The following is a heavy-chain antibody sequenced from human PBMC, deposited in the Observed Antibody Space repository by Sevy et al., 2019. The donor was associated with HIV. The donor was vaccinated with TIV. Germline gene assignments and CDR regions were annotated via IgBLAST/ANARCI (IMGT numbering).Heavy chain of an antibody. Sequence: SETLSLTCTVSGGSITSLYWNWIRKPPGKGLEWIANIYYNGHINYNPSLKSRVTLSLDTSTNQFSRRLSSVTAADTAMYYCAGENAWGRGYSWGQGTLVTVSS. J-gene: IGHJ4*02. V-gene: IGHV4-59*08. D-gene: IGHD1-26*01. CDR3: AGENAWGRGYS. CDR2: IYYNGHI. CDR1: GGSITSLY.